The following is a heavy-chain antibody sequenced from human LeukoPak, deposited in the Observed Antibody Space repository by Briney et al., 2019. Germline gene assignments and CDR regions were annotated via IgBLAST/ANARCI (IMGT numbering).Heavy chain of an antibody. Sequence: AGGSLRLSCAASGFTFSSYAMHWVRQAPGKGLEWVAVISYDGSNKYYADSVKGRFTISRDNSKNTLYLQMNSLRAEDTAVYYCARAFNRFLDPSRGAFDIWGQGTMVTVSS. J-gene: IGHJ3*02. CDR3: ARAFNRFLDPSRGAFDI. V-gene: IGHV3-30-3*01. CDR2: ISYDGSNK. CDR1: GFTFSSYA. D-gene: IGHD3/OR15-3a*01.